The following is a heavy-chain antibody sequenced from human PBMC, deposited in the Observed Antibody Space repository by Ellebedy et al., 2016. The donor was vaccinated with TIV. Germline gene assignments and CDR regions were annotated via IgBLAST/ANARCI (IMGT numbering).Heavy chain of an antibody. D-gene: IGHD1-26*01. CDR1: GGTFSSYA. V-gene: IGHV1-69*13. CDR3: ARAEDIVGATFNWYYFDY. J-gene: IGHJ4*02. CDR2: IIPIFGTA. Sequence: SVKVSXXASGGTFSSYAISWVRQAPGQGLEWMGGIIPIFGTANYAQKFQGRVTITADESTSTAYMELSSLRSEDTAVYYCARAEDIVGATFNWYYFDYWGQGTLVTVSS.